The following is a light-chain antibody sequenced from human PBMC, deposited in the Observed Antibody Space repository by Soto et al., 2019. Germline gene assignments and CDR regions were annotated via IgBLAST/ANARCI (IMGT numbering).Light chain of an antibody. J-gene: IGKJ4*01. Sequence: EIVLTQSPATLSLSPGERATLSCRASQSVSSYLAWYQQKPGQAPRLLIYDASSRATGIPARVTGSGSGTDFTLTITSLEPEDFAVYYCQQRTTWPLTFGGGTKVEIK. CDR1: QSVSSY. CDR2: DAS. CDR3: QQRTTWPLT. V-gene: IGKV3-11*01.